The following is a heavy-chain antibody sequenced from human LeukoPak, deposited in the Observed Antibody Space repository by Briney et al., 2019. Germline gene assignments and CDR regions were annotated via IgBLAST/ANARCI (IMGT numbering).Heavy chain of an antibody. CDR3: AKEVPIDY. V-gene: IGHV3-30*18. Sequence: GGSLRLSCAASGFTFSSYGMHWVRQAPGKGLEWVAVISYDGSNKYYADSVKGRFTISRDNSKNTLYLQMNSLRAGDTAVYYCAKEVPIDYWGQGTLVTVSS. J-gene: IGHJ4*02. CDR2: ISYDGSNK. CDR1: GFTFSSYG.